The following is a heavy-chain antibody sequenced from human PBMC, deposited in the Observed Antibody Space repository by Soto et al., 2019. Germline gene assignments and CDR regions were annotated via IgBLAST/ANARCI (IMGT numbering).Heavy chain of an antibody. J-gene: IGHJ5*02. CDR3: ARDQAVPAAYNWFDP. CDR1: GGSISSGGYY. CDR2: IYYSGGT. D-gene: IGHD2-2*01. Sequence: TLSLTCTVSGGSISSGGYYWSWILQHPGKGLEWIGYIYYSGGTYYNPSLKSRVTISVDTSKNQFSLKLSSVTAADTAVYYCARDQAVPAAYNWFDPWGQGTLVTVSS. V-gene: IGHV4-31*03.